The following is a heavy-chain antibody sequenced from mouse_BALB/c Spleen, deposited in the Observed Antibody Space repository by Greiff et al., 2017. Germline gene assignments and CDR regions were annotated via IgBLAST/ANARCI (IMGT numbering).Heavy chain of an antibody. Sequence: QVQLKESGPGLVQPSQSLSITCTVSGFSLTSYGVHWVRQSPGKGLEWLGVIWSGGSTDYNAAFISRLSISKDNSKSQVFFKMNSLQANDTAIYYCARTYYGSSYPFAYWGQGTLVTVSA. CDR1: GFSLTSYG. CDR2: IWSGGST. D-gene: IGHD1-1*01. CDR3: ARTYYGSSYPFAY. J-gene: IGHJ3*01. V-gene: IGHV2-2*02.